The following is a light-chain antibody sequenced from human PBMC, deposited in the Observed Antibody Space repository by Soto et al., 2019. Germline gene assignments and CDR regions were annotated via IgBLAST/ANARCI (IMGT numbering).Light chain of an antibody. V-gene: IGLV1-44*01. CDR3: GTWDSRLSVGV. CDR2: SNY. Sequence: QSVLTQPPSASGTPGQRVTISCSGSSSNIGTNSVNWYQQVPGTAPKLLIHSNYQRPSGVPDRFSGSKSGTSASLAISGLQSEDEADYYCGTWDSRLSVGVFGGGTKLTVL. CDR1: SSNIGTNS. J-gene: IGLJ2*01.